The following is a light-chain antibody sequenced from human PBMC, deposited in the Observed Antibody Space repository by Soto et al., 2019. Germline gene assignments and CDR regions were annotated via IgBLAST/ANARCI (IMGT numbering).Light chain of an antibody. Sequence: EIVLTQSPGTLSLSPGERATLSCRASQSVSSNYLAWYQQKPGQAPRPLIYGASSRATGIPDRFSGSGAGTDFTLTISRLEPEDFAVYYCQEYGNSPSTFGQGTKV. CDR3: QEYGNSPST. CDR1: QSVSSNY. J-gene: IGKJ1*01. CDR2: GAS. V-gene: IGKV3-20*01.